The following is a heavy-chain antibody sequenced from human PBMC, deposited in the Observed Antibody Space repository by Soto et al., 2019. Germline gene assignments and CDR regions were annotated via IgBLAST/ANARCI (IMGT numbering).Heavy chain of an antibody. V-gene: IGHV3-53*01. Sequence: EVQLVESGGGLIQPGGSLRLSCAGSGFIVSSYYMSWVRQAPGKGLEWISVIYSGGSTYYADSVKGRFTIYRDNSENTLYLQRNSLRAEDTAVYYCAKSGGNGWFADAFDVWGQGTMVTVSS. J-gene: IGHJ3*01. CDR1: GFIVSSYY. D-gene: IGHD6-19*01. CDR3: AKSGGNGWFADAFDV. CDR2: IYSGGST.